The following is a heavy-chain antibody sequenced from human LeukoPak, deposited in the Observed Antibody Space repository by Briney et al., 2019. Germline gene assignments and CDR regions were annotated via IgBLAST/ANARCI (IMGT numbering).Heavy chain of an antibody. J-gene: IGHJ4*02. CDR2: INHSGST. D-gene: IGHD5-24*01. CDR3: ARGRDGSEPVYFDY. V-gene: IGHV4-34*01. CDR1: GGSFSGYY. Sequence: TSETLSLTCAVYGGSFSGYYWSWIRQPPGKGLEWIGEINHSGSTNYNPSLKSRVTISVDTSKNQFSLKLSSVTAADTAVYYCARGRDGSEPVYFDYWGQGTLVTVSS.